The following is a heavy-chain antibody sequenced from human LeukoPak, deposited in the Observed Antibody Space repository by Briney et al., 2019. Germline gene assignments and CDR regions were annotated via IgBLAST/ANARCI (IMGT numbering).Heavy chain of an antibody. CDR2: IGTAGDT. CDR1: GFTFSSYD. D-gene: IGHD6-19*01. V-gene: IGHV3-13*01. J-gene: IGHJ4*02. Sequence: PGGSLRLSCAASGFTFSSYDMHWVRQATGKGLEWVSAIGTAGDTYYPGSVKGRFTISRENAKNSLYLQMNSLRAGDTAVYYCARSTYSSGWYLDDWGQGTLVTVSS. CDR3: ARSTYSSGWYLDD.